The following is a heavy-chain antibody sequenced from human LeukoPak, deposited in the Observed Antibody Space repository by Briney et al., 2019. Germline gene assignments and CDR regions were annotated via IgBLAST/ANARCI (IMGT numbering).Heavy chain of an antibody. CDR3: AREATVTLTYRHAFDI. V-gene: IGHV4-30-4*01. CDR2: IYYSGST. CDR1: GGSISSGDYY. J-gene: IGHJ3*02. D-gene: IGHD4-17*01. Sequence: PSQTLSLTCTVSGGSISSGDYYWSWIRQPPGKGLEWIGYIYYSGSTNYNPSLKSRVTISVDTSKNQFSLKLSSVTAADTAVYYCAREATVTLTYRHAFDIWGQGTMVTVSS.